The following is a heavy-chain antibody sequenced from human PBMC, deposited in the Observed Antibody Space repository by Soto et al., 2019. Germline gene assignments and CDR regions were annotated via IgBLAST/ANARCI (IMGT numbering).Heavy chain of an antibody. Sequence: QVQLVQSGAEVKKPGSSLKISCKTSGDSFKNYAIGWVRQVPGQGLEWTGSIIPLFGTTNYARIFEGRVTITADKSTTTVYMELGSLRSEDTAVYYCARLDSTMITFDYWGQGTLVTVSS. V-gene: IGHV1-69*06. CDR2: IIPLFGTT. D-gene: IGHD5-18*01. J-gene: IGHJ4*02. CDR3: ARLDSTMITFDY. CDR1: GDSFKNYA.